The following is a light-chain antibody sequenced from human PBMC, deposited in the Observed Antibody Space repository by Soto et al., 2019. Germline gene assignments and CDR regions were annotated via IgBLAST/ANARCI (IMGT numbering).Light chain of an antibody. CDR1: QSVSGY. Sequence: EIVLPQSPDTLSLSPGERATLSCRASQSVSGYLGWYQQKPGQAPRLLIYDASNRAYGVPARFRGSGSGTNFTLTIASLEPDDFAVYYCQQRSNWPYLTFGGGTRV. CDR2: DAS. J-gene: IGKJ4*01. V-gene: IGKV3-11*01. CDR3: QQRSNWPYLT.